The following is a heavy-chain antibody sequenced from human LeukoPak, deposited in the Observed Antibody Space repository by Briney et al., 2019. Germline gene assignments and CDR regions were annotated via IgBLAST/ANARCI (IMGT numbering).Heavy chain of an antibody. CDR1: GYTFTSYW. CDR3: ARAVSPGYYSDY. J-gene: IGHJ4*02. D-gene: IGHD5/OR15-5a*01. CDR2: IYPDDSDT. V-gene: IGHV5-51*01. Sequence: GESLKISCKGSGYTFTSYWIGWVRQMPGKGLEWMGIIYPDDSDTRYSPSFQGQVTISADKSITTAYLQWSSLRASDTAMYFCARAVSPGYYSDYWGQGTLVTVSS.